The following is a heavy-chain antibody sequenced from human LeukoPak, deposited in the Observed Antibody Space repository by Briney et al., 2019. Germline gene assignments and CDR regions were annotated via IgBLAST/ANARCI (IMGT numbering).Heavy chain of an antibody. CDR2: IYSGGST. CDR1: GFTVSSNY. Sequence: GGSPRLSCAASGFTVSSNYMSWVRQAPGMGLEWVSVIYSGGSTYYAASVKGRFTISRDNSKNTLYLQMNSLRAEDTAVYYCANYCSGGSCYSALGYFQHWGQGTLVTVSS. CDR3: ANYCSGGSCYSALGYFQH. D-gene: IGHD2-15*01. J-gene: IGHJ1*01. V-gene: IGHV3-66*01.